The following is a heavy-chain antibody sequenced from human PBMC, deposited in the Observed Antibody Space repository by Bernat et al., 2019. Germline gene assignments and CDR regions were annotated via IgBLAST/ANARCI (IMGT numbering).Heavy chain of an antibody. CDR1: GFTFSSYW. Sequence: EVQVVDSGGGLVQPGGSLRLSCAASGFTFSSYWVHWVRQPPGKGLVWVSRINIDGSSTSYADSVKGRFTISRDNAKNTLYLQMNSLRAEDTAVYYCEKRECSGGSGYQPPDYWGQGTLVTVSS. V-gene: IGHV3-74*01. CDR3: EKRECSGGSGYQPPDY. CDR2: INIDGSST. J-gene: IGHJ4*02. D-gene: IGHD2-15*01.